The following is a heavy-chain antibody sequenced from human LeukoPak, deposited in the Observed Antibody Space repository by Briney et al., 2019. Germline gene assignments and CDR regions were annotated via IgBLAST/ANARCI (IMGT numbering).Heavy chain of an antibody. CDR3: ARDSITNDAFDI. Sequence: GGSLRLSCAASGFTFSSYAMSWVRQAPGKGLEWVSSISTSSAYIYYADSVKGRFTISRDNAKNSLFLQMNSLRAEDTAVYYCARDSITNDAFDIWGRGTMVTVSS. CDR2: ISTSSAYI. D-gene: IGHD3-10*01. V-gene: IGHV3-21*01. CDR1: GFTFSSYA. J-gene: IGHJ3*02.